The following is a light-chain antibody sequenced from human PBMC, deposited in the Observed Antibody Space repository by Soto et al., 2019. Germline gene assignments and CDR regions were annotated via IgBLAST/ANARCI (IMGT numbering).Light chain of an antibody. CDR2: SAS. V-gene: IGKV1-27*01. CDR1: EDIGHY. CDR3: QKYNSAPWT. J-gene: IGKJ1*01. Sequence: DIQMTQSPSSLSASVGDRVTISCRASEDIGHYLAWYQQKPGKLPEVLIYSASTLQPGVPFRFSGSVSGTDFTLTLSSLQPEYVGTYYCQKYNSAPWTFGQGTKVEIK.